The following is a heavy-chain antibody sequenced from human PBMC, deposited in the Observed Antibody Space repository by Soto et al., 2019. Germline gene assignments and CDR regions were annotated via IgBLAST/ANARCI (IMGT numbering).Heavy chain of an antibody. CDR3: ATSYGSGSRPFDY. CDR2: IIPMLGMS. J-gene: IGHJ4*02. D-gene: IGHD3-10*01. Sequence: QVQLVQSGAEVKKPGSSVKVSCKASGDTFNFYTISWVRQAPGQGLEWMGRIIPMLGMSNYALKFQDRVTIIADKSTSTAYMQLSSLRSEDTAIYYCATSYGSGSRPFDYWGQGTLVTVSS. V-gene: IGHV1-69*02. CDR1: GDTFNFYT.